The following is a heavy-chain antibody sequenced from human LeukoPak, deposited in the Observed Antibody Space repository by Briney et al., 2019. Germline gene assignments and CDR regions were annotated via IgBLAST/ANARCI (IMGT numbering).Heavy chain of an antibody. CDR1: GYTFTGYY. V-gene: IGHV1-2*02. CDR2: INPNSGGT. J-gene: IGHJ4*02. Sequence: ASVKVSCKASGYTFTGYYMHWVRQAPGQGLEWMGWINPNSGGTNYAQKFQGRVTMTRDTSITTAYMELSRLRSDDTAVYYCARAGRLGELSFLDFDYWGQGTLVTVSS. CDR3: ARAGRLGELSFLDFDY. D-gene: IGHD3-16*02.